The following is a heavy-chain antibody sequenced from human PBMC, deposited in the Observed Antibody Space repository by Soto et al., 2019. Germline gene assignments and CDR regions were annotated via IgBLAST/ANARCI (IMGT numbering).Heavy chain of an antibody. CDR3: ARHRRDLPFDS. V-gene: IGHV5-51*01. CDR2: IYPGDSET. CDR1: GYSFSSLW. J-gene: IGHJ4*02. Sequence: GESLKISCQGSGYSFSSLWIGWVRQMPGRGLEWMGIIYPGDSETRYSPSFQGQVTMSADKSFNTAFLQWTSLKASDSAMYYCARHRRDLPFDSWGQGTLVTVS.